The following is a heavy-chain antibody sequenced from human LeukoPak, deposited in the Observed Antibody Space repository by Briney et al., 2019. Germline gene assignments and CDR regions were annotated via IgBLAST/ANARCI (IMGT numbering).Heavy chain of an antibody. CDR3: ARGVYSSGLYYYMDV. D-gene: IGHD6-19*01. J-gene: IGHJ6*03. Sequence: ASVKVSCKASGYTFTGYSMHWVRQAPGQGLEWMGWINPNSGGTDYAQKFQGGVTMTRDTSISTAYMELSSLRSDDTAVYYCARGVYSSGLYYYMDVWGKGTTVTVSS. CDR2: INPNSGGT. CDR1: GYTFTGYS. V-gene: IGHV1-2*02.